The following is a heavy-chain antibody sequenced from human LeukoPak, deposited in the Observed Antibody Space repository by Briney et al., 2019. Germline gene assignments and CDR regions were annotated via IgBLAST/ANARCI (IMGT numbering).Heavy chain of an antibody. D-gene: IGHD1/OR15-1a*01. CDR3: ARDRHWTNDWVFDY. CDR2: IYYNGHT. Sequence: PSETLSLTCSVSGGYISSYYWSWIRQPPGKGLEWIGYIYYNGHTDYNPSLRSRVTISVHTSKNQFSLKLSSVTAADTAVYYCARDRHWTNDWVFDYWGQGTLVTVSS. V-gene: IGHV4-59*01. J-gene: IGHJ4*02. CDR1: GGYISSYY.